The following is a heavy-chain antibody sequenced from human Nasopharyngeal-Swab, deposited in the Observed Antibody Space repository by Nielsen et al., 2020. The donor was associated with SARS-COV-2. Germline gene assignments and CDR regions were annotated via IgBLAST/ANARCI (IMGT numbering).Heavy chain of an antibody. CDR3: ARLWGSGMEEGYDIVVVPAARGWFDP. J-gene: IGHJ5*02. CDR1: GSSFTSYW. D-gene: IGHD2-2*01. V-gene: IGHV5-51*01. Sequence: GGSLRLSCKGSGSSFTSYWIGWVRQMPGKGLERMGIIYPGDSDTRYSPSFQGQVTISADKSISTAYLQWSSLKASDTAMYYCARLWGSGMEEGYDIVVVPAARGWFDPWGQGTLVTVSS. CDR2: IYPGDSDT.